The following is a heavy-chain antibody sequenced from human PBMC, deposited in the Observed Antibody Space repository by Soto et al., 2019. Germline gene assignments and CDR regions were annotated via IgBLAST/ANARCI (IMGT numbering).Heavy chain of an antibody. CDR2: IRANDESI. Sequence: GGSLRLSCVASGFDFRSYEMNWVRQAPGKGREWVSNIRANDESIYYADSVKGRVSVSRDNAKNSLFLEMNSLRVDDTAVYYCERETRRNAIDIWGQGTMVTVSS. D-gene: IGHD2-8*01. CDR3: ERETRRNAIDI. J-gene: IGHJ3*02. CDR1: GFDFRSYE. V-gene: IGHV3-48*03.